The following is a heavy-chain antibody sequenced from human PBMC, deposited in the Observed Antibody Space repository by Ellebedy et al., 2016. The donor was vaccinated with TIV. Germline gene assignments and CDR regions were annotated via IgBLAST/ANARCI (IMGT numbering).Heavy chain of an antibody. CDR3: VRDSGYFDS. J-gene: IGHJ4*02. Sequence: GSLRLSCSVSSFSIGSGYYWGWIRQPPGKGLEWIGSIFRSGDTFYNPSLKSRLTISLDTSKNDFSLKLMSVTAADTAVYYCVRDSGYFDSWGRGIRVAVSS. CDR2: IFRSGDT. V-gene: IGHV4-38-2*02. CDR1: SFSIGSGYY. D-gene: IGHD3-10*01.